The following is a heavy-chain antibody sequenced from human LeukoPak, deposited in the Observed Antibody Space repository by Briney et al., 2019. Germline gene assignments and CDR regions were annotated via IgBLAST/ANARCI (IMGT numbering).Heavy chain of an antibody. D-gene: IGHD3-22*01. CDR2: IKQDGSEI. Sequence: PGGSLRLSCAVSGFTFSTYWMSWVRQAPGKGLEWVASIKQDGSEIQDVDSVKGRFTISRDNAKNSLYLQMNSLRAEDTAVYYCARDRHYYDSSGYYPLEGFQHWGQGTLVTVSS. CDR3: ARDRHYYDSSGYYPLEGFQH. CDR1: GFTFSTYW. V-gene: IGHV3-7*01. J-gene: IGHJ1*01.